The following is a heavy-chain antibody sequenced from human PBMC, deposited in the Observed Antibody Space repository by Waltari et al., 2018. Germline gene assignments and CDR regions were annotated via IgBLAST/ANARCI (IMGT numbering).Heavy chain of an antibody. J-gene: IGHJ4*02. D-gene: IGHD5-12*01. V-gene: IGHV4-39*07. CDR2: IYYSWST. CDR3: ARLRDGYNVPPDY. Sequence: QLQLQESGPGLVKPSETLSLTCTVSGGSISSSSYYWGWIRQPPGKGLEWIGSIYYSWSTNYNPSLKSRVTISVDTSKNQFSLKLSSVTAADTAVYYCARLRDGYNVPPDYWGQGTLVTVSS. CDR1: GGSISSSSYY.